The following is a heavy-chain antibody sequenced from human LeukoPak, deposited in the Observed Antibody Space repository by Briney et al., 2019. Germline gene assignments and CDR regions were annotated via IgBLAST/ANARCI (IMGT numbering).Heavy chain of an antibody. J-gene: IGHJ4*02. CDR3: AKGYIVVVVAAPYDY. CDR2: ISGSGGST. D-gene: IGHD2-15*01. V-gene: IGHV3-23*01. CDR1: GFTFSSYA. Sequence: PGGSLRLSCAASGFTFSSYAMSWVRQAPGKGLEWVSPISGSGGSTYYADSVKGRFTISRDNSKNTLYLQMYSLRAEDTAVYYCAKGYIVVVVAAPYDYWGQGTLVTVSS.